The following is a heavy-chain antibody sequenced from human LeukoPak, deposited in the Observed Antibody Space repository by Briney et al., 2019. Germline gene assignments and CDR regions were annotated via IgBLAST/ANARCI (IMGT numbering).Heavy chain of an antibody. Sequence: SETLSLTCGVSSEFFSGYYWGWIRQPPGRGLEWIGDINDSGTTKYNPTLKNRVTISIDTSKKQFSLNVKSVTAADTALYYCARLPLGAFGEVLNFDSWGQGTPVTVSS. CDR2: INDSGTT. CDR1: SEFFSGYY. V-gene: IGHV4-34*01. CDR3: ARLPLGAFGEVLNFDS. J-gene: IGHJ4*02. D-gene: IGHD3-10*01.